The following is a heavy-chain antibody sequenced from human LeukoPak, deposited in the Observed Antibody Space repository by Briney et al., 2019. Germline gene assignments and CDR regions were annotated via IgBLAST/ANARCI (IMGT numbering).Heavy chain of an antibody. J-gene: IGHJ2*01. CDR3: ARLDGRYVDYAIYWYFDL. D-gene: IGHD4-17*01. CDR1: GGSISSSSYY. CDR2: VYYSGST. V-gene: IGHV4-39*01. Sequence: SETLSLTCTVSGGSISSSSYYWGWIRQPPGKGLEWIGSVYYSGSTYYNPSLKSRVTISVDTSKNQFSLKLSSVTAADTAVYYCARLDGRYVDYAIYWYFDLWGRGTLVTVSS.